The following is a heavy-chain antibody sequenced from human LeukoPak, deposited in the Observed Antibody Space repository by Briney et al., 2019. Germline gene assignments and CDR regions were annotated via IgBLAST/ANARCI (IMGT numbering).Heavy chain of an antibody. CDR2: ISADNGNT. V-gene: IGHV1-18*01. D-gene: IGHD3-9*01. CDR1: GYSFNSYG. Sequence: ASVTVSCKASGYSFNSYGITWVRQAPGQGLEWMGWISADNGNTEYAQKLQGRVTMTTDTSTSTAYMELRSLRSDDTAVYYCARGTYYDILTGLPSYYFDYWGQGTLVTVSS. CDR3: ARGTYYDILTGLPSYYFDY. J-gene: IGHJ4*02.